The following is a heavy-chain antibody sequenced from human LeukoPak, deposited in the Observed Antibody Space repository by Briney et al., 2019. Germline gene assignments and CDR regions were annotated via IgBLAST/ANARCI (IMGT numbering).Heavy chain of an antibody. D-gene: IGHD5-24*01. Sequence: GGSVRLSCAASGFTFSGSAMRWVGRAPGKGGEGVRSISDNGESTYYADSVKGGFTISRENARKTLYVQMHSLRAEDAAVYYCAKSHSEAQRGYFDYWGQGPLVTVSS. CDR1: GFTFSGSA. CDR2: ISDNGEST. CDR3: AKSHSEAQRGYFDY. V-gene: IGHV3-23*01. J-gene: IGHJ4*02.